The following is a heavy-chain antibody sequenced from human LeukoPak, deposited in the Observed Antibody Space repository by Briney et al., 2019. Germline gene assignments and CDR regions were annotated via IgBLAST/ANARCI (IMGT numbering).Heavy chain of an antibody. J-gene: IGHJ4*02. D-gene: IGHD2-15*01. V-gene: IGHV4-31*11. Sequence: KPSQTLSLTCAVSGTSISSGIYHWSWIRQHSGKGLEWIGYIFYSGVTYYNPSLKSRFTISVDTSKNQFSLKLNSVTAADTAVYYCARAHCSSGSCDYFDYWGQGTLVTVSS. CDR2: IFYSGVT. CDR1: GTSISSGIYH. CDR3: ARAHCSSGSCDYFDY.